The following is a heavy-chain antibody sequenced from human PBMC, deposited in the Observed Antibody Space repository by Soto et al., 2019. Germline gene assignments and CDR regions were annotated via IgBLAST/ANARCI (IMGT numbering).Heavy chain of an antibody. V-gene: IGHV4-4*02. CDR3: AKRSLRRLRFVETH. CDR1: CDSMSNTNW. D-gene: IGHD3-3*01. CDR2: IYHSGST. J-gene: IGHJ4*02. Sequence: PSETLSLTCAVSCDSMSNTNWWSWVRQSPGKGLEWIGEIYHSGSTNYNPSLKSRVTISVDKSKNQFSLELSSVTAADTAVYYCAKRSLRRLRFVETHWGQGTLVTVSS.